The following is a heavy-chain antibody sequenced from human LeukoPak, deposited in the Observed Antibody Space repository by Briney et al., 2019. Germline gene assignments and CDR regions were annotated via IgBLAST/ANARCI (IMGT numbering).Heavy chain of an antibody. Sequence: ASVKVSCKASGYTFTNYGINWVRQAPGQGLEWMGWFSAYNGNTNYAQKLQGRVTMTTDTSTSTAYMELSSLRSEDTAVYYCARDGHSSSYFQHWGQGTLVTVSS. CDR2: FSAYNGNT. CDR1: GYTFTNYG. D-gene: IGHD6-13*01. CDR3: ARDGHSSSYFQH. V-gene: IGHV1-18*01. J-gene: IGHJ1*01.